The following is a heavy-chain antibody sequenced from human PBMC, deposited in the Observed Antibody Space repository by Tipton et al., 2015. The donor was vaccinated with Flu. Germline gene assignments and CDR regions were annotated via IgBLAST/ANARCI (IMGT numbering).Heavy chain of an antibody. CDR2: IQSTGRT. V-gene: IGHV4-4*07. CDR3: ARGGYNYAIYWFDP. CDR1: GGSISSYY. Sequence: TLSLTCTVSGGSISSYYWNWIRQSAGEGLEWIGRIQSTGRTNYNPSLRSRVTMSLDASKNQVSLKLTSVTAADTAVYFCARGGYNYAIYWFDPWGQGTLVSVSS. D-gene: IGHD5-24*01. J-gene: IGHJ5*02.